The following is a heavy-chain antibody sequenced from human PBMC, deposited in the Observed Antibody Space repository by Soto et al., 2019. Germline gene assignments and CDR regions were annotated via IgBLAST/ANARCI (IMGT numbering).Heavy chain of an antibody. J-gene: IGHJ3*02. CDR3: ARVAVNGCSGGSCWGAFDI. D-gene: IGHD2-15*01. CDR1: GGSISSGGYY. V-gene: IGHV4-31*03. Sequence: SETLAHTCTVSGGSISSGGYYGSWIRQHPGKGLEWIGYIYYSGITYYNPSLKSRVTISVDTSKNQFSLKLSSVTAADTAVYYCARVAVNGCSGGSCWGAFDIWGQGTMVTVSS. CDR2: IYYSGIT.